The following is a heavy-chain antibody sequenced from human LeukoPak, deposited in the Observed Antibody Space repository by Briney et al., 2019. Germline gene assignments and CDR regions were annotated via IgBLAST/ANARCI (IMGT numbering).Heavy chain of an antibody. CDR1: GGSFSGYY. CDR3: ARHPYYYDSSGYSYFDY. J-gene: IGHJ4*02. Sequence: SSETLSLTCAVYGGSFSGYYWSWIRQPPGKGLEWIGYIYYSGSTNYNPSLKSRVTISVDTSKNQFSLKLSSVTAADTAVYYCARHPYYYDSSGYSYFDYWGQGTLVTVSS. CDR2: IYYSGST. D-gene: IGHD3-22*01. V-gene: IGHV4-59*08.